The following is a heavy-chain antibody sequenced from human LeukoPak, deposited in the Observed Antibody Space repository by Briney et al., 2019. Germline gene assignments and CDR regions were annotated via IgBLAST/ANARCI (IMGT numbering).Heavy chain of an antibody. V-gene: IGHV5-10-1*01. D-gene: IGHD1-26*01. J-gene: IGHJ4*02. CDR2: IDPSDSYT. Sequence: GESLKISCKGSGYSFTSYWISWVRQMPGKGLEWMGRIDPSDSYTNYSPSFQGHVTISADKSISTAYLQWSSLKALDTAMYYCARHAPGATDYWGQGTLVTVSS. CDR1: GYSFTSYW. CDR3: ARHAPGATDY.